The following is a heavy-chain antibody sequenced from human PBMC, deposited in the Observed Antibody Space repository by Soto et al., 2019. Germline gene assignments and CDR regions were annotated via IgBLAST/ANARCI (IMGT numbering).Heavy chain of an antibody. CDR3: ARLGVTHYYYYGMHV. Sequence: ASVKVSWKASGYTFTSYDINWVRQATGQGLEWMGWMNPNSGNTGYAQKFQGRVTMTRNTSISTAYMELSSLRSEDTAVYYCARLGVTHYYYYGMHVWGQGTTVTVSS. CDR1: GYTFTSYD. V-gene: IGHV1-8*01. D-gene: IGHD3-16*01. CDR2: MNPNSGNT. J-gene: IGHJ6*02.